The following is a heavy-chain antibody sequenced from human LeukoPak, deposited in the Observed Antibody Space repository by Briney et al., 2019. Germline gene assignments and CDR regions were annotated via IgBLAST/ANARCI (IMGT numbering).Heavy chain of an antibody. V-gene: IGHV3-30-3*01. CDR1: GFTFSSYA. Sequence: GGSLRLSCAASGFTFSSYAMHWVRQAPGKGLEWVAVISYDGSNKYYADSVKGRFTISRDNSKNTLYLQMDSLRAEDTAVYYCARNQPDDYGDYDGWFDPWGQGTLVTVSS. D-gene: IGHD4-17*01. CDR2: ISYDGSNK. CDR3: ARNQPDDYGDYDGWFDP. J-gene: IGHJ5*02.